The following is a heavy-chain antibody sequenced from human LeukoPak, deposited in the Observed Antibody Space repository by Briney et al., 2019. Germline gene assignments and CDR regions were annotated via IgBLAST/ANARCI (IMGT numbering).Heavy chain of an antibody. J-gene: IGHJ4*02. CDR3: ASHYYDSSGYSLPIDY. V-gene: IGHV1-69-2*01. Sequence: ASVKVSCKASGYTFTSYGISWVQQAPGKGREWMGLVDPEDGETIYAEKFQGRVTITADTSTDTAYMELSSLRSEDTAVYYCASHYYDSSGYSLPIDYWGQGTLVTVSS. CDR2: VDPEDGET. D-gene: IGHD3-22*01. CDR1: GYTFTSYG.